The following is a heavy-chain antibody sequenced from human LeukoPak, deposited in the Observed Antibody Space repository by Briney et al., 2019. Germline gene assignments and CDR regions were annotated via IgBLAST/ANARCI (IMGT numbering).Heavy chain of an antibody. V-gene: IGHV1-2*02. CDR1: GYTFTGYY. Sequence: EASVKVSCKASGYTFTGYYMHWVRQAPGQGLEWVGWINPNSGGTNYAQKFQGRVTMTRDTSISTAYMELSRLRSDDTAVYYCARTETTWGRFDYWGQGTLVTVSS. J-gene: IGHJ4*02. CDR2: INPNSGGT. CDR3: ARTETTWGRFDY. D-gene: IGHD4-17*01.